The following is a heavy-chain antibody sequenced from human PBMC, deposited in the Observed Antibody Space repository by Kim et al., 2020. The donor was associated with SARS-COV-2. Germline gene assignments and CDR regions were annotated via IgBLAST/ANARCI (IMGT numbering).Heavy chain of an antibody. CDR2: INPSGGST. CDR1: GYTFTSYY. CDR3: ARDRVGRYNWNDLGDAFDI. Sequence: ASVKVSCKASGYTFTSYYMHWVRQAPGQGLEWMGIINPSGGSTSYAQKFQGRVTMTRDTSTSTVYMELSSLRSEDTAVYYCARDRVGRYNWNDLGDAFDIWGQGTMVTVSS. D-gene: IGHD1-1*01. V-gene: IGHV1-46*01. J-gene: IGHJ3*02.